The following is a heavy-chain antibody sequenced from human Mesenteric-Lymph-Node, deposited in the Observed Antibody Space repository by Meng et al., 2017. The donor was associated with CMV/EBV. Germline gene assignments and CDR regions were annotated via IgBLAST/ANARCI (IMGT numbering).Heavy chain of an antibody. CDR3: ARRGPQLYDY. J-gene: IGHJ4*02. V-gene: IGHV4-4*02. CDR1: GASIVGSHW. CDR2: IHHSGTT. Sequence: CAVSGASIVGSHWWSWVRQPPGEGLEWIGEIHHSGTTNYNPSLKTRVTMSVDKSKNQFSLKLTSVTAADTAFYYCARRGPQLYDYWGQGTLVTVSS. D-gene: IGHD3-10*01.